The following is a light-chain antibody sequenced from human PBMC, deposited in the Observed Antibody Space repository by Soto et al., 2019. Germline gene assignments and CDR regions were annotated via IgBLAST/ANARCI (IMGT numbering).Light chain of an antibody. Sequence: EIVMTQSPATLSMSPGERATLSCRASQGVSSNLAWYQQKPGQAPRLLIYGASTRATDIPARFSGSGSGTEFTLTISSLQSEDFAVYYCQQYNNWPPFTFGPGTKVDIK. CDR1: QGVSSN. CDR2: GAS. CDR3: QQYNNWPPFT. J-gene: IGKJ3*01. V-gene: IGKV3-15*01.